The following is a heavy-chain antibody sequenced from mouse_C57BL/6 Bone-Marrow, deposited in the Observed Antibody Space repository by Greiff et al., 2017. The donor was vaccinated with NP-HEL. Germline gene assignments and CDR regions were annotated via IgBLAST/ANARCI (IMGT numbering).Heavy chain of an antibody. CDR2: ISDGGSYT. Sequence: EVQVVESGGGLVKPGGSLKLSCAASGFTFSSYAMSWVRQTPEKRLEWVATISDGGSYTYYPDNVKGRFTISRDNAKNNLYLQMSHLKSEDTAMYYCAREGNLLLRAWFAYWGQGTLVTVSA. D-gene: IGHD1-1*01. V-gene: IGHV5-4*01. J-gene: IGHJ3*01. CDR3: AREGNLLLRAWFAY. CDR1: GFTFSSYA.